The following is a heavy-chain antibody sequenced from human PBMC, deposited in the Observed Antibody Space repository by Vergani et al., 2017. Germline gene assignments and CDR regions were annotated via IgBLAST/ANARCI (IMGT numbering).Heavy chain of an antibody. D-gene: IGHD6-13*01. V-gene: IGHV3-30*18. Sequence: VQLLESGGGLVQPGGSLRLSCAASGFTFSSYGMHWVRQAPGKGLEWVAVISYDGSNKYYADSVKGRFTISRDNSKNTLYLQMNSLRAEDTAVYYCAKDRGSSWYLYYYGMDVWGQGTTVTVSS. CDR3: AKDRGSSWYLYYYGMDV. J-gene: IGHJ6*02. CDR1: GFTFSSYG. CDR2: ISYDGSNK.